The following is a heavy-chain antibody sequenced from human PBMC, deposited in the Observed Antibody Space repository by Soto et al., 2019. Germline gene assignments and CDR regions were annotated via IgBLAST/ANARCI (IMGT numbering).Heavy chain of an antibody. CDR2: IYHSGNT. CDR3: ARGITAAGTRFDP. J-gene: IGHJ5*02. D-gene: IGHD6-13*01. CDR1: GDSISSGGHS. Sequence: QLQLQESGSGLVQPSQTLSLTCAVSGDSISSGGHSWSWIRQPPGKGLEWIGYIYHSGNTHYSPSLRSRFTIAVDRSKNQFSLKVNSVTAADTAVYYCARGITAAGTRFDPWGQGTLVTVSS. V-gene: IGHV4-30-2*01.